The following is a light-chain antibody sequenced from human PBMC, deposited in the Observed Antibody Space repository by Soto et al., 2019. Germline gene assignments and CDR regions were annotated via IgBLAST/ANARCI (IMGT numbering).Light chain of an antibody. CDR2: DAS. CDR3: QQYNSATWT. CDR1: QSISSW. Sequence: DIQMTQSPSTLSASVGDRVTMTCRASQSISSWLAWYQQKPGKAPKLLIYDASSLESGVPSRFSGSGSGTEFTLTISSLQPDDFATYYCQQYNSATWTFGQGTKVDIK. J-gene: IGKJ1*01. V-gene: IGKV1-5*01.